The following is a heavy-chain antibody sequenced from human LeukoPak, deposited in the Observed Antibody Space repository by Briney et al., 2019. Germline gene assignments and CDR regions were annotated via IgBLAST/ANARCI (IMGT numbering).Heavy chain of an antibody. CDR1: GGSLSGYY. CDR3: AKIAVADGMDV. V-gene: IGHV4-34*01. J-gene: IGHJ6*02. D-gene: IGHD6-19*01. Sequence: SETLSLTCAVYGGSLSGYYWSWIRQPPGKGLEWIGETNHSGSTNYNPSLKSRVTISVDTSKNQFSLKLRSVTAADTAVYYCAKIAVADGMDVWGQGTTVTVSS. CDR2: TNHSGST.